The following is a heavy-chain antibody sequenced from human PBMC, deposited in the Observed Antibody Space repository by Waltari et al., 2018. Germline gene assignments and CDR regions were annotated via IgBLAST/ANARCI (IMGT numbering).Heavy chain of an antibody. CDR3: TRQTLGYCTSAACRRLEA. Sequence: QVQLQESGPRLVKPSETLSLTCDVSGYAINSGFYWGWFRQAPEKGLEWIATIYHDGTTFYNPSLASRVPTSMDTSKNQISLKLKSVTAADTAVYYCTRQTLGYCTSAACRRLEAWGQGTLVTVSS. CDR2: IYHDGTT. J-gene: IGHJ5*02. CDR1: GYAINSGFY. V-gene: IGHV4-38-2*01. D-gene: IGHD2-8*02.